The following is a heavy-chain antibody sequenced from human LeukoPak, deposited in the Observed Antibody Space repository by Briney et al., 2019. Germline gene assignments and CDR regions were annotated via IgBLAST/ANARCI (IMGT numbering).Heavy chain of an antibody. J-gene: IGHJ4*02. CDR2: INSDGSST. V-gene: IGHV3-74*03. CDR3: ARGGITVTLFDY. CDR1: GFTFSSYW. Sequence: PGGSLRLSCAASGFTFSSYWMHWVRQAPGKGLVWVSRINSDGSSTTYADSAKGRFTISRDNAKNTLYLQMDSLRAEDTAVYYCARGGITVTLFDYWGQGTLVTVSS. D-gene: IGHD3-22*01.